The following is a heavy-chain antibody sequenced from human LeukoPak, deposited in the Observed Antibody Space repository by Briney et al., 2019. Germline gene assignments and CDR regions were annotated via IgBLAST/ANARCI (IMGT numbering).Heavy chain of an antibody. V-gene: IGHV5-51*01. CDR3: AIRYSGSYNDY. J-gene: IGHJ4*02. CDR2: IYPGDSDT. Sequence: GESLKISCKGSGYSFTDYWIGWVRQMPGKGLEWMGIIYPGDSDTRYSPSFQGQVTISADKSISTAYLQWSSLTPSDTAMYYCAIRYSGSYNDYWGQGTLVTVSS. CDR1: GYSFTDYW. D-gene: IGHD1-26*01.